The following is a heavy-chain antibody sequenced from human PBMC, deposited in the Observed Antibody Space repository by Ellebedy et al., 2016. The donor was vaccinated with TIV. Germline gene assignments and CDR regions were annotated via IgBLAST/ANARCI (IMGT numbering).Heavy chain of an antibody. Sequence: ETLSLTCAASGFTFNNYSMNWVRQAPGKGLEWVSYISSSSSTIYYANSVKGRFTISRDNAKNSLYLQMNSLRDEDTAVYYCARVGYYYDSSGYYQGYYFDYWGQGTLVTVSS. J-gene: IGHJ4*02. CDR3: ARVGYYYDSSGYYQGYYFDY. CDR1: GFTFNNYS. CDR2: ISSSSSTI. D-gene: IGHD3-22*01. V-gene: IGHV3-48*02.